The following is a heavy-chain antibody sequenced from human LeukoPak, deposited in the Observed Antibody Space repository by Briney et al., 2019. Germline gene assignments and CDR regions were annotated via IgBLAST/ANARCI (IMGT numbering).Heavy chain of an antibody. CDR1: GYTFTSYY. CDR3: ARESAVVVITTDDASDI. V-gene: IGHV1-46*01. CDR2: INPSGGST. Sequence: ASVKVSFKASGYTFTSYYMHWVRQAPGQGLEGMGVINPSGGSTSYAQKFQGRVTMTRDMSTSTVYMELSSLRSEDTAVYYCARESAVVVITTDDASDIWGQGTMVTVSS. D-gene: IGHD3-22*01. J-gene: IGHJ3*02.